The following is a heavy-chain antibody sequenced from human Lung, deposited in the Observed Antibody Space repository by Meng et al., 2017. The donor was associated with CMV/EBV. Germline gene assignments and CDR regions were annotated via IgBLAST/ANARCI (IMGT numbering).Heavy chain of an antibody. Sequence: SETXSLXCVVSGDSIISANWWSWVRQPPGKGLEWIGEMSHSGSSNYDPSLKSRVSISIDKSKNHFSLNLISVTAADTAVYYCARHMALAGSRGFDSWGQGXLVTVSS. CDR1: GDSIISANW. CDR2: MSHSGSS. J-gene: IGHJ4*02. CDR3: ARHMALAGSRGFDS. D-gene: IGHD2-21*01. V-gene: IGHV4-4*02.